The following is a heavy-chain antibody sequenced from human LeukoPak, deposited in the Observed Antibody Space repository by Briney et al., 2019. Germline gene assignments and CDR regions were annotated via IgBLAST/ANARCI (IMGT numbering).Heavy chain of an antibody. CDR2: IYHSGST. V-gene: IGHV4-30-2*01. CDR1: GGSIISADYS. CDR3: ARVVGYSGYDGAFDI. D-gene: IGHD5-12*01. Sequence: SEILSLTCAVSGGSIISADYSWSWIRQPPGKGLEWIGYIYHSGSTSYYPSLKSRVTISLDRSKNQFSLKLRSVTAADTAVYYCARVVGYSGYDGAFDIWGQGTMVTVSS. J-gene: IGHJ3*02.